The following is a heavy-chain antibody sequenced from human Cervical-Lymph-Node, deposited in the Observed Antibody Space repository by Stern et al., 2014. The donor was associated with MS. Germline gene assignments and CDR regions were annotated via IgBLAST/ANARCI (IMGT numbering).Heavy chain of an antibody. D-gene: IGHD4-17*01. CDR1: GYSFTHFA. Sequence: QVQLVESGSELKKPGASVKVSCKASGYSFTHFALNWVRHAPGQGLQWMGWINTNTGNPSYAQAFTGRFVFSLVTSVSTAYLQISSLKAEDTAVYYCARDPHDYGDRFDYWGQGTLVTVSS. CDR2: INTNTGNP. J-gene: IGHJ4*02. CDR3: ARDPHDYGDRFDY. V-gene: IGHV7-4-1*02.